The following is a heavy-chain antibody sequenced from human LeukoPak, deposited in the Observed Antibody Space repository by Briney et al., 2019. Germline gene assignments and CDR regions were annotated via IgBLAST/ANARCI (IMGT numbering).Heavy chain of an antibody. CDR3: ARRRYSSSWYGYYFDY. J-gene: IGHJ4*02. Sequence: SETLSLTCAVYGGSFSGYYWSWIRQPPGKGLEWIGEINHSGSTNYNPSLKSRVTISVDTSKNQFSLKLSSATAADTAVYYCARRRYSSSWYGYYFDYWGQGTLVTVSS. D-gene: IGHD6-13*01. V-gene: IGHV4-34*01. CDR2: INHSGST. CDR1: GGSFSGYY.